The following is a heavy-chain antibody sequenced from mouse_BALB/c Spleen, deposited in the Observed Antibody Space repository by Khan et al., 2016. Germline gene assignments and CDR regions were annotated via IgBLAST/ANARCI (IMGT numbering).Heavy chain of an antibody. CDR1: GFTFSSYG. J-gene: IGHJ4*01. Sequence: EVELVESGGGLVQPGGSLKLSCAASGFTFSSYGVSWVRQTPDKRLELVATINSNGGSTYYPDSVKGRFTISRDNAKNTWYPQMSSLKSEDTAMYYCARTFSTVVPSMDYWGHGTSVTVSS. CDR2: INSNGGST. D-gene: IGHD1-1*01. V-gene: IGHV5-6-3*01. CDR3: ARTFSTVVPSMDY.